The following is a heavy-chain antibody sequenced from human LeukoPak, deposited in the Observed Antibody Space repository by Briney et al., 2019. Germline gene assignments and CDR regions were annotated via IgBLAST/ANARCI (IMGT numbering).Heavy chain of an antibody. V-gene: IGHV3-30*02. J-gene: IGHJ4*02. CDR2: IQYDGSNK. CDR3: AKVSGVGSSWSPFDY. CDR1: GFTFSNYD. D-gene: IGHD6-13*01. Sequence: PGGSLRLSCTASGFTFSNYDIHWVRQAPGKGLEWVAFIQYDGSNKYYADSVKGRFTTSRDNSKNTLYLLMNSLRAEDTAVYYCAKVSGVGSSWSPFDYWGQGTLVTVSS.